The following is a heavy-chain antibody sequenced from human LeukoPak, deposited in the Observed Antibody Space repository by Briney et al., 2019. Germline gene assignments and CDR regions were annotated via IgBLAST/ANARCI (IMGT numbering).Heavy chain of an antibody. J-gene: IGHJ4*02. V-gene: IGHV4-34*01. Sequence: PSETLSLTCAVYGGSFSGYYWGWIRQPPGKGLEWIGEINHSGSTNYNPSLKSRVTISVDTSKNQFSLKLSSVTAADTAVYYCARGRNWNYKDYWGQGTLVTVSS. D-gene: IGHD1-7*01. CDR1: GGSFSGYY. CDR3: ARGRNWNYKDY. CDR2: INHSGST.